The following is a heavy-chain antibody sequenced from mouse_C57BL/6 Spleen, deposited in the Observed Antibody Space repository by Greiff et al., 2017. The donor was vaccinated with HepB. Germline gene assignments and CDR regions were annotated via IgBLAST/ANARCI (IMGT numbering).Heavy chain of an antibody. CDR3: ARSTVVRPLYAMDY. CDR2: IYPGSGST. Sequence: VQLQQPGAELVKPGASVKMSCKASGYTFTSYWITWVKQRPGQGLEWIGDIYPGSGSTNYNEKFKSKATLTVDTSSSTAYMQLSSLTSEDSAVYYCARSTVVRPLYAMDYWGQGTSVTVSS. J-gene: IGHJ4*01. D-gene: IGHD1-1*01. CDR1: GYTFTSYW. V-gene: IGHV1-55*01.